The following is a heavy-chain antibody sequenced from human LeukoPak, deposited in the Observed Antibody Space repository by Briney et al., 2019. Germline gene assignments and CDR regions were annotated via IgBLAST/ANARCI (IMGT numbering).Heavy chain of an antibody. J-gene: IGHJ2*01. Sequence: SETLSLTCTVSGGSISSSSYYWGWIRQPPGKGLEWIGSIYYSGSTYYNPSLKSRVTIPVDTSKNQFSLNLSSVTAADTAVYYCARDFEEVLTGYHTPVYWYFDLWGRGTLVTVSS. CDR3: ARDFEEVLTGYHTPVYWYFDL. CDR1: GGSISSSSYY. CDR2: IYYSGST. D-gene: IGHD3-9*01. V-gene: IGHV4-39*02.